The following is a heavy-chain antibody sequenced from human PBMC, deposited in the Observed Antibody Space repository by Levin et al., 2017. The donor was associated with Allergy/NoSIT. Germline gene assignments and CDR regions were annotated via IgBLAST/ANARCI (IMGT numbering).Heavy chain of an antibody. CDR1: GFNLRDFY. J-gene: IGHJ4*02. V-gene: IGHV3-11*01. Sequence: SCSTSGFNLRDFYMSWVRQAPGKGLECVADITSSGVAIYNADSVKGRFTVSKDNAKNSLYLHMNNLRTEDTAVYYCVRGAKDWERGVTADFWGQGTLVTVSS. CDR3: VRGAKDWERGVTADF. CDR2: ITSSGVAI. D-gene: IGHD1-26*01.